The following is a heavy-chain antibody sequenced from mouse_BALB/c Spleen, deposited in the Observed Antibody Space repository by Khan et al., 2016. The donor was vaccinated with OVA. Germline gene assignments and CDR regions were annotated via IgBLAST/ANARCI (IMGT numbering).Heavy chain of an antibody. D-gene: IGHD4-1*01. CDR2: ISSDGDYT. CDR3: PSHVTGSFDY. J-gene: IGHJ3*01. V-gene: IGHV5-6*01. CDR1: GLTFSSYS. Sequence: EVHLVESGGDLVKPGGSLKLSCAASGLTFSSYSMSWVRQTPDKRLEWVASISSDGDYTYYSDSVKGRFTISRDNAKNTLYLQMSSLKSEDTAMXDGPSHVTGSFDYWGQGTLVTVS.